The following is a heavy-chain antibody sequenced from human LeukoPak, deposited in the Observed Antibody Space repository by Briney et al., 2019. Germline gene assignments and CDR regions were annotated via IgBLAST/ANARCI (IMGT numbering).Heavy chain of an antibody. CDR2: IYNSGST. D-gene: IGHD3-22*01. Sequence: PSETLSLTCAVSGYSISSAYYWGWIRQPPGKGLEWIGSIYNSGSTYYNPSLKSRATISIDTSKNEFSLKLSSVTAADTAVYYCAREDHYFDISDYYPNFDYWGQGTLVTVSS. CDR3: AREDHYFDISDYYPNFDY. CDR1: GYSISSAYY. J-gene: IGHJ4*02. V-gene: IGHV4-38-2*02.